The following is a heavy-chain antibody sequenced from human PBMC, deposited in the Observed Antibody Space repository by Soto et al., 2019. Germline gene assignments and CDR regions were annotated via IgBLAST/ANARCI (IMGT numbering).Heavy chain of an antibody. Sequence: GGSVRLSCAASGFTFSSYGMHWVRQAPGKGLEWVAVIWYDGSNKYYADSVKGRFTISRDNSKNTLYLQMNSLRAEDTAVYYCARDRRFLEWLYDYYYGMDVRGQGPTVTVSS. J-gene: IGHJ6*02. CDR1: GFTFSSYG. D-gene: IGHD3-3*01. CDR3: ARDRRFLEWLYDYYYGMDV. CDR2: IWYDGSNK. V-gene: IGHV3-33*01.